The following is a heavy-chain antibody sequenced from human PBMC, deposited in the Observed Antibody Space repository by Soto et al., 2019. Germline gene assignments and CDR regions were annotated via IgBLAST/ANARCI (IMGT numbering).Heavy chain of an antibody. CDR3: GRTRSGYTDP. V-gene: IGHV4-39*01. J-gene: IGHJ5*02. CDR2: IFYSGST. CDR1: GGSISSSSYY. D-gene: IGHD3-3*01. Sequence: SATLSLTCTVSGGSISSSSYYWGWIRQPPGKGLEWIGSIFYSGSTYYNPSLNSRVTIFVDTSKNQFTLKLSSFTAADTAVYYCGRTRSGYTDPWGQGTLVTVSS.